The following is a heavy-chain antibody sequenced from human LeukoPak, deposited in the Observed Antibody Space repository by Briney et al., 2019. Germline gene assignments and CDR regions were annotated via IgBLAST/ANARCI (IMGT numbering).Heavy chain of an antibody. V-gene: IGHV1-8*01. CDR2: MNPNSGNT. CDR1: GYTFTSYD. D-gene: IGHD4-17*01. CDR3: ARDPSTVTTLYNWFDP. Sequence: ASVKVSCKASGYTFTSYDINWVRQATGQGLEWMGWMNPNSGNTGYAQKFQGRVTMTRNTSISTAYMELSSLRSEDTAVYYCARDPSTVTTLYNWFDPWGQGTLVTVSS. J-gene: IGHJ5*02.